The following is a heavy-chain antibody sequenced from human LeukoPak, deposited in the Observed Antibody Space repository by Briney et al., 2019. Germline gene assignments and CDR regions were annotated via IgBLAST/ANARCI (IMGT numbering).Heavy chain of an antibody. V-gene: IGHV3-30-3*01. CDR3: ARNGQSEDYGKPD. Sequence: GGSLRLSCAAAGFTFSSYAMHWVRQAPGKGLECVAVISYDGSNKYYADSVKGRFTISRDNSKNTLHLQMNSLKAEDTAVYYCARNGQSEDYGKPDSGQGTLVTVSS. J-gene: IGHJ4*02. CDR2: ISYDGSNK. D-gene: IGHD4-17*01. CDR1: GFTFSSYA.